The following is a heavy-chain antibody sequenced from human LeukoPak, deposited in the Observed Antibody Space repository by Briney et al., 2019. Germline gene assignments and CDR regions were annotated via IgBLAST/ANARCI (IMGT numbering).Heavy chain of an antibody. J-gene: IGHJ4*02. Sequence: GGSLRLSCAASGFTFSSYAMNWVRQAPAKGLEWVSTIGGGCRTTDYADSVKGRFTISRDNSKNTLYLQMNSLRAEDPAVYFCARGFLGGTDQYFDSWGQGTLVTVSS. CDR2: IGGGCRTT. CDR1: GFTFSSYA. V-gene: IGHV3-23*01. CDR3: ARGFLGGTDQYFDS. D-gene: IGHD6-19*01.